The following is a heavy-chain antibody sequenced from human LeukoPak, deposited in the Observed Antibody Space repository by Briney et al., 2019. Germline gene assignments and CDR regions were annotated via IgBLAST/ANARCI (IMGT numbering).Heavy chain of an antibody. CDR3: TRKSGGSQRKMDDWFDP. Sequence: GSLRLSCAASGFTFSSYAMHWVRQAPDKGLEYVAAISNDGTYKYYGASVKGRFTISRDNSKNTLYLQMDSLRSEDTAVYSCTRKSGGSQRKMDDWFDPWGQGTLVIVSS. D-gene: IGHD3-10*01. CDR1: GFTFSSYA. CDR2: ISNDGTYK. J-gene: IGHJ5*02. V-gene: IGHV3-30*04.